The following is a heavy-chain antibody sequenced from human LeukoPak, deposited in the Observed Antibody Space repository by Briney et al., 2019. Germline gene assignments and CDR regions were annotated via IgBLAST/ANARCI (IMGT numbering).Heavy chain of an antibody. CDR2: INHTGNT. CDR1: GGSFSGYY. CDR3: ARDGDY. Sequence: SETLSLTCAVYGGSFSGYYWSWIRQPPGKGLEWIGEINHTGNTNYNPSLKSRVTISVDTSKNQFSLELSSVTAADTAVYYCARDGDYLGQGTLVTVSS. J-gene: IGHJ4*02. V-gene: IGHV4-34*01.